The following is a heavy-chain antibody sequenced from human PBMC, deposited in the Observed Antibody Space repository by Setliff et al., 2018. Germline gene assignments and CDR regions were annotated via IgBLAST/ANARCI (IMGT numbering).Heavy chain of an antibody. V-gene: IGHV4-38-2*02. CDR1: GYSISSGYI. D-gene: IGHD2-21*02. CDR2: IGHTGSI. Sequence: TSETLSLTCTVSGYSISSGYIWGWIRQPPGKGLEWVGNIGHTGSINYNPSLKSRLTISRDTSKNRVSLKLNSVTATDTAVYYCARDLGHGGDSDYWGQGILVTVSS. CDR3: ARDLGHGGDSDY. J-gene: IGHJ4*02.